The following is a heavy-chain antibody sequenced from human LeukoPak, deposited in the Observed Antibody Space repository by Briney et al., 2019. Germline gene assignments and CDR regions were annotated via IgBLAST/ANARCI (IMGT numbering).Heavy chain of an antibody. V-gene: IGHV4-34*01. Sequence: PSETLSLTCAVYGGSFSGYYWSWIRQPPGKGLEWIGEINHSGSTNYNPSLKSRVTISVDTSKNQFSLKLSSVTAADTAVYYCARGITMVRGVSWFDPWGQGTLVTVSS. CDR3: ARGITMVRGVSWFDP. J-gene: IGHJ5*02. CDR2: INHSGST. D-gene: IGHD3-10*01. CDR1: GGSFSGYY.